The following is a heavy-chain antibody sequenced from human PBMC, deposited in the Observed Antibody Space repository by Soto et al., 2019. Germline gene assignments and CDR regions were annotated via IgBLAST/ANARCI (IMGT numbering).Heavy chain of an antibody. Sequence: PSETLSPTCTVSGGSISSSSYYWGWIRQPPGKGLEWIGSIYYSGSTYYNPSLKSRVTISVDTSKNQFSLKLSSVTAADTAVYYCAILLIYYYGMDVWGQGTTVTVSS. CDR1: GGSISSSSYY. D-gene: IGHD3-10*01. J-gene: IGHJ6*02. CDR2: IYYSGST. V-gene: IGHV4-39*01. CDR3: AILLIYYYGMDV.